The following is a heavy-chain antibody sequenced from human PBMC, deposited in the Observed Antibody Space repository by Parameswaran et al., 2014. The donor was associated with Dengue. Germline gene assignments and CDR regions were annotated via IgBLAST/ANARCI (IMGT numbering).Heavy chain of an antibody. CDR2: INSDGSST. CDR1: GFTFSSYW. D-gene: IGHD6-6*01. V-gene: IGHV3-74*01. Sequence: GESLKISCAASGFTFSSYWMHWVRQAPGKGLVWVSRINSDGSSTSYADSVKGRFTISRDNAKNTLYLQMNSLRAEDTAVYYCARGRGYSSSFKDYWGQGTLVTVSS. CDR3: ARGRGYSSSFKDY. J-gene: IGHJ4*02.